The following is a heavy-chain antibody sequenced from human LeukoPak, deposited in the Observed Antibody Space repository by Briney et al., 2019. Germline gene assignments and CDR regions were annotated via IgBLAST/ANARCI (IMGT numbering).Heavy chain of an antibody. CDR2: FDPEDGET. J-gene: IGHJ5*02. V-gene: IGHV1-24*01. Sequence: ASVKVSCKVSGYTLTELSMHWVRQAPGKGLEWMGGFDPEDGETIYAQKFQGRVTMTEDTSTDTAYMELSSLRSEDTAVYYCATRAYYYGSGSPDNWFDPWGQGTLVTVSS. D-gene: IGHD3-10*01. CDR1: GYTLTELS. CDR3: ATRAYYYGSGSPDNWFDP.